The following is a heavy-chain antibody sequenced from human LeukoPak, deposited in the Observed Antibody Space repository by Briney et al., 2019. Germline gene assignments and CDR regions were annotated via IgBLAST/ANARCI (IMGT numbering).Heavy chain of an antibody. J-gene: IGHJ3*02. CDR3: ASHGFAGRHDAFDI. CDR1: GGTFSSYA. V-gene: IGHV1-69*01. Sequence: GSSVKVSCKASGGTFSSYAISWVRQAPGQGLEWMGGIIPIFGTANYAQKFQGRVTITADESTSTAYMELSSLRSEDTAVYYCASHGFAGRHDAFDIWGQGTMVTVSS. CDR2: IIPIFGTA. D-gene: IGHD1-1*01.